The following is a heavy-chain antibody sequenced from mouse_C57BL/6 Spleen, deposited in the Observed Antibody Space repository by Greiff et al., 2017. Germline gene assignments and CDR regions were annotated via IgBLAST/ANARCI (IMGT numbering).Heavy chain of an antibody. CDR2: INPSTGGT. V-gene: IGHV1-42*01. Sequence: VQLQQSGPELVKPGASVKISCKASGYSFTGYYMNWVKQSPEKSLEWIGEINPSTGGTTYNQKFKAKATLTVDKSSSTAYMQLKSLTSEDAAVYYCARNSLYYAMDYWGQGTSVTVSS. J-gene: IGHJ4*01. CDR1: GYSFTGYY. CDR3: ARNSLYYAMDY.